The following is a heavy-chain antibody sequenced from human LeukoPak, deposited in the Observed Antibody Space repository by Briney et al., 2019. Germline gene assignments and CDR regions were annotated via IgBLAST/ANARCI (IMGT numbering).Heavy chain of an antibody. D-gene: IGHD1-1*01. V-gene: IGHV4-34*08. Sequence: GSLRLSCAASGFTFSSFGMHWVRQAPGKGLEWIGEISHTGLTGSNPSLKSRVTISVDSSKKQFSLRMTSVTAADTGVYYCARVPDITARPCDSWGPGTLVTVSS. CDR1: GFTFSSFG. CDR3: ARVPDITARPCDS. J-gene: IGHJ4*02. CDR2: ISHTGLT.